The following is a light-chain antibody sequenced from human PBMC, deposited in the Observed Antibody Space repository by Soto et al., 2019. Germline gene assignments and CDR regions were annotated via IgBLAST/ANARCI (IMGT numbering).Light chain of an antibody. CDR1: DSITKY. CDR2: GAS. J-gene: IGKJ4*01. V-gene: IGKV1-39*01. Sequence: DVQMTQSPSSLSASVGERVTITCRASDSITKYVSWYQQKPGKAPKLLIYGASSLQGGIPLRFCGSGFGTDFTLNISSLQPEDTATYFCQQTHRLPRTFGGGTKVEI. CDR3: QQTHRLPRT.